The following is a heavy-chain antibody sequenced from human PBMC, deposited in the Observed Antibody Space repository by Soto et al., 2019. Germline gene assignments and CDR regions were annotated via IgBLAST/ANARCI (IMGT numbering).Heavy chain of an antibody. D-gene: IGHD4-4*01. V-gene: IGHV3-21*01. Sequence: EVQLVESGGGLVKAGGSLRLSCAASGFTFSDYSINWVRQAPGKGLEWVSTISRIHKIYYADSVKGRFTIPRDNAQNSLYLQMNSLRGEDTAVYYCARDLRTVAAYGFDIWGRGTMVTVSS. CDR2: ISRIHKI. CDR3: ARDLRTVAAYGFDI. CDR1: GFTFSDYS. J-gene: IGHJ3*02.